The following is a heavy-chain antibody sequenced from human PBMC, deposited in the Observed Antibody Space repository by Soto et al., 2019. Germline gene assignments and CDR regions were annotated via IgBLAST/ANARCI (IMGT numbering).Heavy chain of an antibody. D-gene: IGHD2-8*01. V-gene: IGHV4-31*03. J-gene: IGHJ4*02. CDR1: GGSVSSGGYY. CDR2: IYYSGTT. CDR3: ARRALPQCINGVCYKDGFWDY. Sequence: PSETLSLTCTVSGGSVSSGGYYWSWIRQHPGTGLEWIGYIYYSGTTYLNPSLKSRASISLDTSKNEFSLKLTSVTAADTAVYYCARRALPQCINGVCYKDGFWDYWGQGALVTVSS.